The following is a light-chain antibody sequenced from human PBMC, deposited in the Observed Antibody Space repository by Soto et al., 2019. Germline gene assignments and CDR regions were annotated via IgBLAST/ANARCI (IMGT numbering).Light chain of an antibody. CDR2: DAS. CDR3: QQRGNRPPWT. CDR1: QSVSSY. Sequence: EIVLTQSPATLSLFPGERATLSCRASQSVSSYLAWYQQKPGQAPRLLIYDASSRATGIPDRFSGSGSGTDFTLTIRSLEPEDFAVYYCQQRGNRPPWTFGQGTKVDIK. J-gene: IGKJ1*01. V-gene: IGKV3-11*01.